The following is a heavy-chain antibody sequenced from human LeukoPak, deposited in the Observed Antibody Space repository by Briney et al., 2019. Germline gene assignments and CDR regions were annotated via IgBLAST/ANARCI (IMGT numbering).Heavy chain of an antibody. J-gene: IGHJ6*02. CDR1: GFTFSSYD. D-gene: IGHD2-2*01. Sequence: GGSMRLSCAASGFTFSSYDMHWVRQATGKGLEWVSAIGTAGDTYYPGSVRGRFTISRENAKNSLYLQMNSLRAGDTAVYYCARASGVPAARGYSDYYYGMDVWGQGTTVTVSS. CDR2: IGTAGDT. CDR3: ARASGVPAARGYSDYYYGMDV. V-gene: IGHV3-13*01.